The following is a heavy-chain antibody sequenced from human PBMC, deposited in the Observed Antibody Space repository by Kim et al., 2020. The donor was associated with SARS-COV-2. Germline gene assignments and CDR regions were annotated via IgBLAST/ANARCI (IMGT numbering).Heavy chain of an antibody. CDR1: GGSISSGSYY. CDR3: ARDSLWFGEGENYYGMDV. J-gene: IGHJ6*02. V-gene: IGHV4-61*02. D-gene: IGHD3-10*01. CDR2: IYTSGST. Sequence: SETLSLTCTVSGGSISSGSYYWSWIRQPAGKGLEWIGRIYTSGSTNYNPSLKSRVTISVDTSKNQFSLKLSSVTAADTAVYYCARDSLWFGEGENYYGMDVWGQGTTVTVSS.